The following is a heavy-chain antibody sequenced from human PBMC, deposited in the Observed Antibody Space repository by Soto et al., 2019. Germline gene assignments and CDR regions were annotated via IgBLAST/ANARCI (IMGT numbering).Heavy chain of an antibody. J-gene: IGHJ4*02. CDR3: SSLDSSRYYSIDY. CDR1: GGTFSSYA. V-gene: IGHV1-69*06. Sequence: SVTGSCKASGGTFSSYAISWVRQAPGQGLEWMGGIIPIFGTANYAQKFQGRVTITADKSTSTAYMELSSLRSEDTAVYYCSSLDSSRYYSIDYWAQGTRV. CDR2: IIPIFGTA. D-gene: IGHD3-22*01.